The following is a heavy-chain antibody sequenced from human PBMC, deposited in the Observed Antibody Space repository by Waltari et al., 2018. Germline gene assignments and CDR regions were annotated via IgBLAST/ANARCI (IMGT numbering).Heavy chain of an antibody. CDR2: SYYSGST. CDR3: ARALGRTVTTPYYYGMDV. V-gene: IGHV4-59*01. J-gene: IGHJ6*02. CDR1: GGSISSYY. Sequence: QVQLQESGPGLVKPSETLSLTCTVSGGSISSYYWSWIRQPPGKGLEWIGYSYYSGSTNYNPSLKSRVTISVDTSKNQFSLKLSSVTAADTAVYYCARALGRTVTTPYYYGMDVWGQGTTVTVSS. D-gene: IGHD4-17*01.